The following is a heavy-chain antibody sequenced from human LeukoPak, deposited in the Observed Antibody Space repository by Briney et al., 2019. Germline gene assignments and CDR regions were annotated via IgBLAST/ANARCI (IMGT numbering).Heavy chain of an antibody. CDR1: GGSISSYY. Sequence: SETLSLTCTVSGGSISSYYWSWIRQPPGKGLEWIAYISDIGSINYNPSLKSRVTISLDTSKNEFSLKLSYVTAADTAVYYCAGHHPRNTVDFWGQGTLVTVPS. D-gene: IGHD2/OR15-2a*01. CDR3: AGHHPRNTVDF. J-gene: IGHJ4*02. CDR2: ISDIGSI. V-gene: IGHV4-59*08.